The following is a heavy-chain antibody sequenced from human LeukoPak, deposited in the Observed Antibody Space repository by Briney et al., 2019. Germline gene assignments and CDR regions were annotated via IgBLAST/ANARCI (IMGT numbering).Heavy chain of an antibody. CDR2: IWYDGSNK. Sequence: GGSLRLSCAASGFTFSSYGMHWVRQAPGKGLEWVAVIWYDGSNKYYADSVKGRFTISRDSSKNTLYLQMNSLRAEDTAVYYCARDGNEQYFDYWGQGTLVTVSS. V-gene: IGHV3-33*08. CDR3: ARDGNEQYFDY. CDR1: GFTFSSYG. D-gene: IGHD1-1*01. J-gene: IGHJ4*02.